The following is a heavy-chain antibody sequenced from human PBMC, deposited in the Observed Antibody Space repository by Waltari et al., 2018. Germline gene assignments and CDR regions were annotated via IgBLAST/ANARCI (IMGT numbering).Heavy chain of an antibody. D-gene: IGHD6-19*01. CDR3: ARNQRGWFDAFDI. CDR2: IHYIGDT. J-gene: IGHJ3*02. V-gene: IGHV4-39*07. Sequence: QLQLQESGPGLVEPSETLSLTCTASGDSISNNNYYWGWIRQPRGTGLQWIGSIHYIGDTYYSSSIKSRVIISVDTSNNQFALRLTSVTAADTAIYFCARNQRGWFDAFDIWGQGTAVTVSS. CDR1: GDSISNNNYY.